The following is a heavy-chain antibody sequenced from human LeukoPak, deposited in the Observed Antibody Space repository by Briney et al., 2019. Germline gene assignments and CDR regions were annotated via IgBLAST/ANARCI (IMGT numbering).Heavy chain of an antibody. CDR2: IYYSGST. J-gene: IGHJ4*02. CDR3: ARVGCSGGSCYIDY. V-gene: IGHV4-59*13. CDR1: GGSISSYF. D-gene: IGHD2-15*01. Sequence: PSETLSLTCTVSGGSISSYFWSWIRQPPGKGLEWIGYIYYSGSTNYNYNPSLKSRVTLSVDTSKNHFSLKLSSVTAADTAVYYCARVGCSGGSCYIDYWGQGTLVTVSS.